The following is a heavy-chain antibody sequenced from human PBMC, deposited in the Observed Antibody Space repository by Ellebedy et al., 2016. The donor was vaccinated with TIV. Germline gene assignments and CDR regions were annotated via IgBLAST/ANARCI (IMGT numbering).Heavy chain of an antibody. D-gene: IGHD3-10*01. CDR2: INHSGST. CDR3: ARGDYYGSGSYGY. Sequence: GSLRLSXTVSGGSISSYYWSWIRQPPGKGLEWIGEINHSGSTNYNPSLKSRVTISVDTSKNQFSLKLSSVTAADTAVYYCARGDYYGSGSYGYWGQGTLVTVSS. CDR1: GGSISSYY. J-gene: IGHJ4*02. V-gene: IGHV4-34*01.